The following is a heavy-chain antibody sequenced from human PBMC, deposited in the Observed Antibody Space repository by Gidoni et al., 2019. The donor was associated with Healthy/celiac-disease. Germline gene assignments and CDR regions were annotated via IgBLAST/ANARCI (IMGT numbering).Heavy chain of an antibody. V-gene: IGHV1-69*02. CDR3: ARYRVGAGFDY. CDR2: IIPILGIA. J-gene: IGHJ4*02. CDR1: GGPFSSYT. Sequence: QVQLVQSGAEVKKPGSSVKVSCKASGGPFSSYTISWVRQAPGQGLEWMGRIIPILGIADYAQKFQGRVTITADKSTSTAYMELSSLRSEDTAVYYCARYRVGAGFDYWGQGTLVTVSS. D-gene: IGHD1-26*01.